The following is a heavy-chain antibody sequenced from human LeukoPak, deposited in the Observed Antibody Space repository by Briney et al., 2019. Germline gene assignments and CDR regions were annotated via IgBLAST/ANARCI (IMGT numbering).Heavy chain of an antibody. D-gene: IGHD2/OR15-2a*01. CDR3: AREGGPFRPLDY. Sequence: PSETLSLTCGVSGGSITTTNWWTWVRQPPGKGLEWIGEVHPDGRTNCNPSLQSRLTMSVDFSENYISLKLTSVTAADTAVYYCAREGGPFRPLDYSGQGTLVTVSS. J-gene: IGHJ4*02. CDR2: VHPDGRT. V-gene: IGHV4-4*02. CDR1: GGSITTTNW.